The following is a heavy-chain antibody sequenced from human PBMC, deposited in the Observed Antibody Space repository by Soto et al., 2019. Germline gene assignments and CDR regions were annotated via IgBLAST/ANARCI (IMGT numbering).Heavy chain of an antibody. CDR3: ARGSSYALDY. CDR2: INSDGSST. D-gene: IGHD3-16*01. J-gene: IGHJ4*02. Sequence: LRLSCAASGFTFSRYPMHWVRQAPGKGLVWVSRINSDGSSTRYADSVKGRFTVSRDNAKNTLYLEMNSLRAEDTAVYYCARGSSYALDYWGQGTLVTVSS. CDR1: GFTFSRYP. V-gene: IGHV3-74*01.